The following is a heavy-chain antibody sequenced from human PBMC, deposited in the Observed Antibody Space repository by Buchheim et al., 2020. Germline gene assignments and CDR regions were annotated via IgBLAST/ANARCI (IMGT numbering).Heavy chain of an antibody. CDR1: GFTFSSYA. Sequence: QVQLVESGGGVVQPGRSLRLSCAASGFTFSSYAMHWVRQAPGKGLEWVAVISYDGSNKYYADSVKGRFTISRDNSKNTLYLQMNSLRAEDTAVYYCARGKVGAYYSYYGMDVWGQGTT. J-gene: IGHJ6*02. CDR3: ARGKVGAYYSYYGMDV. D-gene: IGHD1-26*01. V-gene: IGHV3-30-3*01. CDR2: ISYDGSNK.